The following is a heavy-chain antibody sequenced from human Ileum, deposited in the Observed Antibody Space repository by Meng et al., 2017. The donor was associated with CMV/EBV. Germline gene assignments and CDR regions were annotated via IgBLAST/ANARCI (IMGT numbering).Heavy chain of an antibody. CDR3: ATSMLRGLSRSYYPKDV. V-gene: IGHV3-74*01. CDR1: GFTFSAYW. Sequence: GESLKISCAASGFTFSAYWMHLVRQAPGKGLVWVSHINGDGSNTSYADSVRGRFTISRDNAKNTLYLQMSSLRVEDTAVYYCATSMLRGLSRSYYPKDVWGQGTTVTGYS. CDR2: INGDGSNT. J-gene: IGHJ6*01. D-gene: IGHD3-10*01.